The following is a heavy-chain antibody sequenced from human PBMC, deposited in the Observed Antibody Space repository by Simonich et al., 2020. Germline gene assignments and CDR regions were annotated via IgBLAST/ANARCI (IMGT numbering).Heavy chain of an antibody. V-gene: IGHV4-39*02. CDR1: GGSISSSSYY. J-gene: IGHJ3*02. CDR2: IYYSGST. Sequence: QLQLQESGPGLVKPSETLSLTCTVSGGSISSSSYYWGWIRQPPGKGLEWIGSIYYSGSTYYNPSLKSRVTISVDTSKNQFSLKLSSVTAADTAVYYCARDYSNYDAFDIWGQGTMVTVSS. CDR3: ARDYSNYDAFDI. D-gene: IGHD4-4*01.